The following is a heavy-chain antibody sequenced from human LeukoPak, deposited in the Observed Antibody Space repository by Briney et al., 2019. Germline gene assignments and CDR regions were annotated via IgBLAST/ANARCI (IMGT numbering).Heavy chain of an antibody. CDR2: INHSGST. D-gene: IGHD3-9*01. CDR1: GGSFSGYY. CDR3: ASAYYDILTGYPYFDY. Sequence: KPSETLSLTCAVYGGSFSGYYWSWIRQPPGKGLEWIGEINHSGSTNYNPSLKSRVTISVDTSKNQFSLKLSSVTAADTAVYYCASAYYDILTGYPYFDYWGQGTLVTVSS. J-gene: IGHJ4*02. V-gene: IGHV4-34*01.